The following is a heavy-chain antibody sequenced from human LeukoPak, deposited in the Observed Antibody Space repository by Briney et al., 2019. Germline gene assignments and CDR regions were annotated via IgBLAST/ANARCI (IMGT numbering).Heavy chain of an antibody. CDR3: ARDPAAFDGPSTFFDT. V-gene: IGHV4-39*02. CDR1: GASITGGFSA. CDR2: ISHAGTT. D-gene: IGHD6-25*01. J-gene: IGHJ5*02. Sequence: SGTLSLTCTVAGASITGGFSAWGWVRQTPGKALEWIGTISHAGTTFLNPSLKSRVTISVDAAKSHVSLRLTSVTAADSAPYFCARDPAAFDGPSTFFDTWDQGILVTVSS.